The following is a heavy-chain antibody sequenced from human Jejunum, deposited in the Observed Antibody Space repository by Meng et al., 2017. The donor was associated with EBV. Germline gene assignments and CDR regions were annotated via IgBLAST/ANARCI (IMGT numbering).Heavy chain of an antibody. CDR3: ARQGPSGRTSDY. CDR2: YYNGGST. CDR1: GGFTSTSCYY. D-gene: IGHD1-26*01. V-gene: IGHV4-39*01. J-gene: IGHJ4*02. Sequence: QVEPSVHLSLTCTVSGGFTSTSCYYCGRFDQPPGKGRGWFVTYYNGGSTYDNPSVKSRVTIAVDTSKKQCSLRLISVTAADTAAYYWARQGPSGRTSDYWGQGTLVTVSS.